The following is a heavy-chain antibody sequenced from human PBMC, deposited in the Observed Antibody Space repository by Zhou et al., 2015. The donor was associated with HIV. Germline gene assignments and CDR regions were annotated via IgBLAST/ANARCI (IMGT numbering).Heavy chain of an antibody. CDR1: GGTFSNHG. CDR2: IVPFFGTA. J-gene: IGHJ2*01. D-gene: IGHD7-27*01. V-gene: IGHV1-69*06. CDR3: AREGWGSWYFDL. Sequence: QXQLVQSGAEVKKPGSSVKVSCKASGGTFSNHGISWVRQAPGQGLEWMGGIVPFFGTANYAQKFQGRVTITADKSTSTAYMELSSLRSEDTAAYYCAREGWGSWYFDLWGRGTLVSVSS.